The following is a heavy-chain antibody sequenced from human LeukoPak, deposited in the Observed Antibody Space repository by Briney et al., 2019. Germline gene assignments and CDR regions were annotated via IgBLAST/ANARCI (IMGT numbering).Heavy chain of an antibody. Sequence: GGSLRLSSAASGFTSDDYGMSWVRHAPGKGLGWGSGINWNGGSTGYADSVKGRFTISRENAKNSLYLQMNSLRAEDTALYYCARELSPTDYYYGMDVWGQGTTVTVSS. CDR3: ARELSPTDYYYGMDV. CDR1: GFTSDDYG. D-gene: IGHD2/OR15-2a*01. J-gene: IGHJ6*02. CDR2: INWNGGST. V-gene: IGHV3-20*04.